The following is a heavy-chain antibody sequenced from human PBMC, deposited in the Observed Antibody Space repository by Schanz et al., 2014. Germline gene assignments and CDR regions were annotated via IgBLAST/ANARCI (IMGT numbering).Heavy chain of an antibody. CDR3: ARGIGGYGANNYFDY. D-gene: IGHD5-12*01. V-gene: IGHV1-3*04. Sequence: QVQLVQSGAEVKKPGASVRVSCKASGYTFTTYAMSWVRQAPGQGLEWMGWINTGSGDTKYSQNFQGRVTITRDTSASTAYMELSSLRSEDTAVYSCARGIGGYGANNYFDYWGQGTLVTDSS. J-gene: IGHJ4*02. CDR1: GYTFTTYA. CDR2: INTGSGDT.